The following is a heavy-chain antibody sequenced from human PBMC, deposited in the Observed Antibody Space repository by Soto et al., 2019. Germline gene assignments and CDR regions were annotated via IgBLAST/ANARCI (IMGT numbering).Heavy chain of an antibody. CDR1: GYTFTSYD. V-gene: IGHV1-8*01. CDR3: ARASPYCSGGSCYSTIPDAFDI. J-gene: IGHJ3*02. D-gene: IGHD2-15*01. Sequence: ASVKVSCKASGYTFTSYDINWVRQATGQGLEWMGWMNPNSGNTGYAQKFQGRVTMTRSTSISTTYMELSGLRSEDTAVYYCARASPYCSGGSCYSTIPDAFDIWGQGTMVTVSS. CDR2: MNPNSGNT.